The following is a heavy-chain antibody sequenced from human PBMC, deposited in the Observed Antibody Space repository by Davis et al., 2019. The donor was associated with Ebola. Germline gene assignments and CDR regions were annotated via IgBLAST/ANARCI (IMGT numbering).Heavy chain of an antibody. D-gene: IGHD1-26*01. Sequence: ASVKVSCKASGHTFSGYYIHWVRQAPGQGLEWMGWINRNSGGTKYAQKLQGRVTMTRDTSINTAYMELTRLTSDDTAVYYCALEVDVGANEINWFDPWGQGTQLTVSS. V-gene: IGHV1-2*02. CDR1: GHTFSGYY. CDR3: ALEVDVGANEINWFDP. CDR2: INRNSGGT. J-gene: IGHJ5*02.